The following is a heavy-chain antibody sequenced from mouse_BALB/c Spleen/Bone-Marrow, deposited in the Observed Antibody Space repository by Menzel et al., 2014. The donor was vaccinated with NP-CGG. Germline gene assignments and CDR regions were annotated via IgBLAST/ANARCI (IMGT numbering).Heavy chain of an antibody. J-gene: IGHJ3*01. V-gene: IGHV4-1*02. CDR1: GFDLSRYW. D-gene: IGHD1-2*01. Sequence: DVKLQESGGGLVQPGGSLKLSCAASGFDLSRYWMTWVRQAPGKGLEWIGEINPDSSTINYTPSLKDKFIISRDNAKNTLYLQMSKVRSEDTALYYCVKNYYYGYVAYWGQGTLVTVSA. CDR2: INPDSSTI. CDR3: VKNYYYGYVAY.